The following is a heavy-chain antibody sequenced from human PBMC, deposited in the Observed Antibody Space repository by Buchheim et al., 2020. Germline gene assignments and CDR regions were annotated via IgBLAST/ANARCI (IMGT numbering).Heavy chain of an antibody. Sequence: EVQLLESGGGLVQPGESLRLSCAASGFIFSNYVMGWVRQAPGEGLEWVSTISSSGDSTFYVDFVKGRFALSRDNSKHTVYLQMNSLRAEDTAIYFCAKGLSAATPRPFDYWGQGTL. D-gene: IGHD1-26*01. V-gene: IGHV3-23*01. J-gene: IGHJ4*02. CDR3: AKGLSAATPRPFDY. CDR2: ISSSGDST. CDR1: GFIFSNYV.